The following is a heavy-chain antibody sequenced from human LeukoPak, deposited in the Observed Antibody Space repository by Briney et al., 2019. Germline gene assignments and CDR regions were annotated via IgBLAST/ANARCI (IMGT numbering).Heavy chain of an antibody. CDR1: GDSVSSNSAA. J-gene: IGHJ4*02. D-gene: IGHD4-23*01. V-gene: IGHV6-1*01. CDR3: ARMTTVVTRAYDY. CDR2: TYYRSKWYY. Sequence: SQTLSLTCAISGDSVSSNSAAWNWIRQSPSRGLERPGRTYYRSKWYYDYAVSVKSRITINPDTAKNQFSLQLNSVTPEDTAVYYCARMTTVVTRAYDYWGQGTLVTVSS.